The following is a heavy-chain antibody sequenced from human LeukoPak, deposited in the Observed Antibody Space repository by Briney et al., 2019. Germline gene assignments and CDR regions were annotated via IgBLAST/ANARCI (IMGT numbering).Heavy chain of an antibody. Sequence: GGSLRLSCAASGFTFSSYGMHWVRQAPGKGLEWVAVIWYDGSSKYYADSVKGRFTISRDNSKNSLYLQMNSLRAEDTALYYCAKDSMVVPAATFYYYGMDVWGQGTTVTVSS. J-gene: IGHJ6*02. CDR2: IWYDGSSK. CDR3: AKDSMVVPAATFYYYGMDV. D-gene: IGHD2-2*01. V-gene: IGHV3-30*02. CDR1: GFTFSSYG.